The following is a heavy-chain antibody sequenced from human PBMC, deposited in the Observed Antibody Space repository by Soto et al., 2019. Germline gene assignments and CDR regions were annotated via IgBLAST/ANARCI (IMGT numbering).Heavy chain of an antibody. CDR1: EFTFSSYA. J-gene: IGHJ5*02. CDR3: AKDSDSSGIYERSRFDP. D-gene: IGHD3-22*01. CDR2: TSYDGNYK. V-gene: IGHV3-30*18. Sequence: QVQLVESGGGVVQPGRSLRLSCGASEFTFSSYAMHWVRQAPGKGLEWVAVTSYDGNYKYYADSVKGRFTISRDNSNNTLYLQMNSLRVEDTAVYYCAKDSDSSGIYERSRFDPWGQGTLVTVSS.